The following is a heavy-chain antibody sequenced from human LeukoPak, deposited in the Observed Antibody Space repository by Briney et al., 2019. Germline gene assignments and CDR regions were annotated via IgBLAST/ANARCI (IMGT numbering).Heavy chain of an antibody. V-gene: IGHV3-23*01. CDR3: AKGRGYGYLPDAFDI. D-gene: IGHD5-18*01. Sequence: PGGSLRLSCAASGFIFSSYAMSWVRQAPGKGLEWVSAISGSGGSTYYADSVKGRFTISRDNSKNTLYLQMNSLRAEDTAVYYCAKGRGYGYLPDAFDIWGQGTMVTVSS. CDR2: ISGSGGST. J-gene: IGHJ3*02. CDR1: GFIFSSYA.